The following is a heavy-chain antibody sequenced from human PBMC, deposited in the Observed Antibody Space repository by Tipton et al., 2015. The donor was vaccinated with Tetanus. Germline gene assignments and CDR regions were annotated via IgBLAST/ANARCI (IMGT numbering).Heavy chain of an antibody. V-gene: IGHV3-33*01. Sequence: SLRLSCAASGFTFSSYGMHWVRQPPGKGLEWVAVIWFDGTNEHYADSVKGRLTISRDNSKNTLYLQMNSLRVEDTAVYYCVRGPHRAAPDAYWGQGTLVIVSS. J-gene: IGHJ4*02. D-gene: IGHD6-13*01. CDR2: IWFDGTNE. CDR3: VRGPHRAAPDAY. CDR1: GFTFSSYG.